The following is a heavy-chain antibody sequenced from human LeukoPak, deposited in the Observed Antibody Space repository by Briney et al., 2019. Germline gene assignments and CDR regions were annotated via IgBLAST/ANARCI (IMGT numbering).Heavy chain of an antibody. Sequence: SVKVSCKASGGTFSSYANSWVRQAPGQGLEWMGGIIPIFGTANYAQKFQGRVTITTDESTSTAYMELSSLRSEDTAVYYCARGRGSYYPQLYWGQGTLVTVSS. D-gene: IGHD1-26*01. J-gene: IGHJ4*02. CDR3: ARGRGSYYPQLY. CDR1: GGTFSSYA. V-gene: IGHV1-69*05. CDR2: IIPIFGTA.